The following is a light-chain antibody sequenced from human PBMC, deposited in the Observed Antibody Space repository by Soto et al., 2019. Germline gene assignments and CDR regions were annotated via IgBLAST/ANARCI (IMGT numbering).Light chain of an antibody. CDR1: QSVSSSY. CDR3: QQYGSSPQT. Sequence: EIVFTQSPGTLSFSPGGRATLSRRASQSVSSSYLAWYQQKPGQAPRLLIYGASTRATDIPARFSGSGSGTEFTLTISRLEPEDFAVYYCQQYGSSPQTFGQGTKVDIK. V-gene: IGKV3-20*01. J-gene: IGKJ1*01. CDR2: GAS.